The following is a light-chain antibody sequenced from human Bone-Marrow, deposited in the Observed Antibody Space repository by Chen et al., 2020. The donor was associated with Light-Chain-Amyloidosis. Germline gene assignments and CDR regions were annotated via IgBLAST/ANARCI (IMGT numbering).Light chain of an antibody. CDR1: SSDVGCDNH. CDR3: SSYTITNTLV. V-gene: IGLV2-14*01. Sequence: QSALTQPASVSGSPGQSITIPCTGTSSDVGCDNHVSWYQQHPDKAPKLMIYEVTNRPSWVPDRFSGAKSDNTASLTISVLQTEDEADYFCSSYTITNTLVFGSGTRVTVL. J-gene: IGLJ1*01. CDR2: EVT.